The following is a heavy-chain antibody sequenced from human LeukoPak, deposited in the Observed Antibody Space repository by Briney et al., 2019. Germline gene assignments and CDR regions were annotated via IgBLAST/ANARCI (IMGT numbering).Heavy chain of an antibody. J-gene: IGHJ3*01. Sequence: SETLSLTCTVSGGSISSYYCSWIRQPPGRGREWGGYVSYVGSTNYNPSLTSRGTISVDTATNQFSLKLSFVTAADTAVYYCARAIFGIVLNAFDFRG. V-gene: IGHV4-59*01. D-gene: IGHD3-3*01. CDR1: GGSISSYY. CDR2: VSYVGST. CDR3: ARAIFGIVLNAFDF.